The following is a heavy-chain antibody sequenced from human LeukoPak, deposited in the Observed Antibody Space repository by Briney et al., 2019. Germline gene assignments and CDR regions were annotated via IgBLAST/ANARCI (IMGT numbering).Heavy chain of an antibody. CDR3: AKDPYGDYGFFDY. J-gene: IGHJ4*02. CDR2: IWYDGSNK. Sequence: GRSLRLSCAASGFTFSSYGMHWVRQAPGKGLEWVAVIWYDGSNKYYADSVKGRFTISRGNSKNTLYLQMNSLRAEDTAVYYCAKDPYGDYGFFDYWGQGTLVTVSS. V-gene: IGHV3-33*06. D-gene: IGHD4-17*01. CDR1: GFTFSSYG.